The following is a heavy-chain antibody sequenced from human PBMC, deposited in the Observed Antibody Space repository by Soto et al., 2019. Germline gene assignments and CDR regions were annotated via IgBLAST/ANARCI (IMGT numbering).Heavy chain of an antibody. J-gene: IGHJ5*02. CDR3: ARGYCGGDCYSIGWFDP. V-gene: IGHV4-31*03. CDR2: IYYSGST. Sequence: QVQLQESGPGLVKPSQTLSLTCTVSGGSISSGGYYWSWIRQHPGKGLEWIGYIYYSGSTYYNPSLKSRVTISVDTSKDQSSLKLSSVTAADTAVYYCARGYCGGDCYSIGWFDPWGQGTLVTVSS. CDR1: GGSISSGGYY. D-gene: IGHD2-21*02.